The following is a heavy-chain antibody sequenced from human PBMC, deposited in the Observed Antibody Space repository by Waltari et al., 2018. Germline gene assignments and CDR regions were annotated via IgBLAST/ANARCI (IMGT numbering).Heavy chain of an antibody. Sequence: EVQLVESGGGLVQPGGSLRLSCAASGFIFSNYWMSWVRQAPGKGVEWVADIKEDGSAKYYVDSVKGRFTISRDNAKNSLDLQMNSLRAEDTAVYYCAKDNVRRWDYWGQGTLVTVSS. CDR2: IKEDGSAK. D-gene: IGHD2-15*01. J-gene: IGHJ4*02. CDR3: AKDNVRRWDY. V-gene: IGHV3-7*04. CDR1: GFIFSNYW.